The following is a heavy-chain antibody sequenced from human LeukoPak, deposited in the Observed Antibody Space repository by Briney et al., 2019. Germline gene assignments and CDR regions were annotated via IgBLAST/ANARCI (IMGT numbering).Heavy chain of an antibody. CDR1: GYSISSGYY. Sequence: SETLSLTCTVSGYSISSGYYWGWIRQPPGKGLEWIGSIYHSGSTYYNPSLKSRVTISVDTSKNQFSLKLSSVTAADTAVYYCAREGTSGYRGAFDIWGQGTMVTVSS. J-gene: IGHJ3*02. D-gene: IGHD3-22*01. V-gene: IGHV4-38-2*02. CDR2: IYHSGST. CDR3: AREGTSGYRGAFDI.